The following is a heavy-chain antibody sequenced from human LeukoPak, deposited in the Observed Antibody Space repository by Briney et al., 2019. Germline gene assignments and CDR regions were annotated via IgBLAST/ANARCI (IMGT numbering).Heavy chain of an antibody. V-gene: IGHV3-7*03. CDR1: GFTFSSYW. Sequence: PGGSLRLSCAASGFTFSSYWMSWVRQAPGKGLEWVANIKQDGSEKYYVDSVKGRFTISRDNAKNSLYLQMNSLRAEDAAVYYCAREPYGDYFDYWGQGTLVTVSS. J-gene: IGHJ4*02. CDR2: IKQDGSEK. CDR3: AREPYGDYFDY. D-gene: IGHD4-17*01.